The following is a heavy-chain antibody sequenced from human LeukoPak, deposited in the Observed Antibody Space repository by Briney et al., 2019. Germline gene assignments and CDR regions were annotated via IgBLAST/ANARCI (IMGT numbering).Heavy chain of an antibody. CDR1: GGSISTSSYY. CDR3: AKGYCRGNSCYDDRGAFDY. V-gene: IGHV4-39*01. J-gene: IGHJ4*02. CDR2: IYYSGST. Sequence: SSETLSLTCTVSGGSISTSSYYWGWIRQPPVKGLEWIGSIYYSGSTYYNPSLKSRVTISVDTSKNQFSLKLSSVTAADTAVYYCAKGYCRGNSCYDDRGAFDYWGQGTLVTVSS. D-gene: IGHD2-2*01.